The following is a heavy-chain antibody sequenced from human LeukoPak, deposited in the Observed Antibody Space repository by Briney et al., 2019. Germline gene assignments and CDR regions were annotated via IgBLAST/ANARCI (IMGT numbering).Heavy chain of an antibody. CDR3: ARGLFGESYDY. Sequence: PETLSLTCAVSGYSISSGYYWGWIRPPPGKGLEWTGRFYHSGSTYYNPSLKSRVTISVDTSKNQFSLKLSSVTAADTAVYYCARGLFGESYDYWGQGTLVTVSS. J-gene: IGHJ4*02. CDR1: GYSISSGYY. CDR2: FYHSGST. D-gene: IGHD3-10*02. V-gene: IGHV4-38-2*01.